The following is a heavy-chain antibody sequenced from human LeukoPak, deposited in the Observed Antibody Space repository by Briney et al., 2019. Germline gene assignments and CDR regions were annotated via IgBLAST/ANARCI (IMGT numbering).Heavy chain of an antibody. CDR2: ISYDGSNK. J-gene: IGHJ4*02. D-gene: IGHD3-16*01. Sequence: PGRSLRLSCAASGFTFSSYGMHWVRQAPGKGLEWVAVISYDGSNKYYADSVKGRFTISRDNSKNTLYLQMNSLRAEDTAVYYCAKTMTGYVWGSPNYWGQGTQVTVSS. V-gene: IGHV3-30*18. CDR1: GFTFSSYG. CDR3: AKTMTGYVWGSPNY.